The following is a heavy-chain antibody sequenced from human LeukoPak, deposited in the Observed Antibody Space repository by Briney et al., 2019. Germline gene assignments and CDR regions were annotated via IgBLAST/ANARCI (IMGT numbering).Heavy chain of an antibody. CDR2: IKQDGSEK. J-gene: IGHJ4*02. CDR3: ARAHYDSSGYFED. D-gene: IGHD3-22*01. CDR1: GFTFSSYW. Sequence: GGSLRLSCAASGFTFSSYWMSWVRQAPGKGLEWVANIKQDGSEKCYVDSVKGRFTISRDNAKNSLYLQMNSLRAEDTAVYYCARAHYDSSGYFEDWGQGTLVTVSS. V-gene: IGHV3-7*01.